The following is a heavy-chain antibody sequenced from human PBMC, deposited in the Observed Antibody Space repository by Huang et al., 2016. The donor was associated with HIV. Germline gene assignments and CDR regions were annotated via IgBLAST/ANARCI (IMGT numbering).Heavy chain of an antibody. CDR3: ARDGRGPRVTVTGTSWFDP. D-gene: IGHD6-19*01. CDR1: SGSFSGNY. J-gene: IGHJ5*02. Sequence: QVQLQQWGAGLLKSSETLSLTCAVYSGSFSGNYWTWIRQPPGKGLEWIGEIKHSGSTNYNPSLKSRVTISVDTSKKQFSLKLNSGTAADTAVYYCARDGRGPRVTVTGTSWFDPWGQGTLVTVSS. V-gene: IGHV4-34*01. CDR2: IKHSGST.